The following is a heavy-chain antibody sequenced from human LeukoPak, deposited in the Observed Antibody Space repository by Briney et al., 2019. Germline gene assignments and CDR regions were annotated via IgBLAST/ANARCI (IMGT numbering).Heavy chain of an antibody. V-gene: IGHV1-18*03. CDR1: GYSFTHDG. CDR2: IGTYTGHT. CDR3: ARASQELPGSF. J-gene: IGHJ4*02. Sequence: ASAKGSCKASGYSFTHDGCTWVRQAPGQGLEWVGWIGTYTGHTNFAQKFQGRVTLTTDTSTSTAYMELRNLRSDDMGVYYCARASQELPGSFWGQGTPLTVSS. D-gene: IGHD1-26*01.